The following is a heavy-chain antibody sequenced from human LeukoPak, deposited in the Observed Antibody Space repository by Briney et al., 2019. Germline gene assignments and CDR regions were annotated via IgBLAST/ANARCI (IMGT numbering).Heavy chain of an antibody. D-gene: IGHD3-10*01. Sequence: GGSLRLSCAASGFTFSTYAMRWVRQAPGKGLEWVSSISGSDGSTYYADSVKGWFTISRDNSKNTLYLQMNSLRAEDTAVYYCAKGESHPKYYFDYWGQGTLVTVSS. CDR3: AKGESHPKYYFDY. V-gene: IGHV3-23*01. CDR1: GFTFSTYA. CDR2: ISGSDGST. J-gene: IGHJ4*02.